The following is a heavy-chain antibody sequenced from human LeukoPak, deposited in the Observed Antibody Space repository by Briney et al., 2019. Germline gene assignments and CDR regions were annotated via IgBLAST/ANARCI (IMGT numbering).Heavy chain of an antibody. CDR1: GDSVSSNSAA. J-gene: IGHJ4*02. D-gene: IGHD1-14*01. CDR3: ARASELEPPLFDY. Sequence: SQTLSLTCAISGDSVSSNSAAWNWIRQSPSRDLEWLGRTYYRSKWYNDYAVSVKSRITINPDTSKNQFSLQLSSVTTADTAVYYCARASELEPPLFDYWGQGTLVTVSS. V-gene: IGHV6-1*01. CDR2: TYYRSKWYN.